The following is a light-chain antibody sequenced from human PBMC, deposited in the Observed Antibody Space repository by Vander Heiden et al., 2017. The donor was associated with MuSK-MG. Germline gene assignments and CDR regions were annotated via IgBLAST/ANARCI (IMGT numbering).Light chain of an antibody. CDR2: GKN. CDR1: SLRSYY. CDR3: NSRDSSGNHVV. J-gene: IGLJ2*01. V-gene: IGLV3-19*01. Sequence: SSELTQDPAVSVALGQTVRITCQGDSLRSYYASWYQQKPGQAPVLVIYGKNNRPSGIPDRFSGSSSGKTDSLTITGAQAEDEADYYCNSRDSSGNHVVFGGGTKLTVL.